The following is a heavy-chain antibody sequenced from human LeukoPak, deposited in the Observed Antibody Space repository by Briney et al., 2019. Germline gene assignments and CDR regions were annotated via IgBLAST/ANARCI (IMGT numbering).Heavy chain of an antibody. J-gene: IGHJ5*02. Sequence: PSETLSLTCTVSGGSISSGSYYWSWIRQPAGKGLEWIGRIYTSGSTNYNPSLKSRVTISVDTSKNQFSLKLSSVTAADTAVYYCARDRYYDKTLPYLSNWFDPWGQGTLVTVSS. CDR2: IYTSGST. V-gene: IGHV4-61*02. CDR1: GGSISSGSYY. D-gene: IGHD3-22*01. CDR3: ARDRYYDKTLPYLSNWFDP.